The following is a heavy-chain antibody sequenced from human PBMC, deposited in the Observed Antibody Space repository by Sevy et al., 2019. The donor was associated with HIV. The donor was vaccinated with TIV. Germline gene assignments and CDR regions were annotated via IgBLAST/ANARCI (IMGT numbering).Heavy chain of an antibody. V-gene: IGHV3-15*01. CDR3: TTVYTVTADY. D-gene: IGHD4-17*01. Sequence: GGSLRLSCAASGFTFSNAWMSWVRQAPGKGLEWVGHIKSKADGGTTDYTAPVKGRFTISRDDSKNTLYLQMNSLKTEDTAVYYCTTVYTVTADYWGQGTLVTVSS. CDR1: GFTFSNAW. CDR2: IKSKADGGTT. J-gene: IGHJ4*02.